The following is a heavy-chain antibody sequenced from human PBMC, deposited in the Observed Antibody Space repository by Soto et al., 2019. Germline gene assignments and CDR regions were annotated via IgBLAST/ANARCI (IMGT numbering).Heavy chain of an antibody. J-gene: IGHJ4*02. CDR3: ARVRYYDRNFDY. CDR1: GFIFTNYW. Sequence: GGSLRLSCVASGFIFTNYWMSWVRQAPGKGLEWVASIKHDGNGKYYVDPVKGRFTIFRDNGKNSVYLQMNSMRAEDTAVYYCARVRYYDRNFDYWGQGTLVTVSS. V-gene: IGHV3-7*05. D-gene: IGHD3-16*01. CDR2: IKHDGNGK.